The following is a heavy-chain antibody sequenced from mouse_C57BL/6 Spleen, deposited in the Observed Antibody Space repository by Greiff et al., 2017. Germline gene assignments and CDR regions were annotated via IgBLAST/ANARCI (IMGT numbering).Heavy chain of an antibody. Sequence: EVQRVESGGDLVKPGGSLKLSCAASGFTFSSYGMSWVRQTPDKRLEWVATISSGGSYTYYPDSVKGRFTISRDNAKNTLYLQMSSLKSEDTAMYYCARHVTGRFYFDYWGQGTTLTVSS. J-gene: IGHJ2*01. CDR3: ARHVTGRFYFDY. CDR2: ISSGGSYT. D-gene: IGHD4-1*01. V-gene: IGHV5-6*01. CDR1: GFTFSSYG.